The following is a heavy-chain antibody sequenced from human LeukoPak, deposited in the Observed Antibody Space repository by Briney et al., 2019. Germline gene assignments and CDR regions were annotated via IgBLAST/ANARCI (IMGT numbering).Heavy chain of an antibody. CDR3: ARQGVYSGSFDY. CDR1: GGAISYYY. Sequence: PSETLSLTCIVSGGAISYYYWSWIRQPPGKGLEWIGYIYYSGSPNYNPSLKSRVTISVDTSKNQFSLKLTSVTAADTAVYYCARQGVYSGSFDYWGQRTLVTVS. CDR2: IYYSGSP. V-gene: IGHV4-59*08. J-gene: IGHJ4*02. D-gene: IGHD3-10*01.